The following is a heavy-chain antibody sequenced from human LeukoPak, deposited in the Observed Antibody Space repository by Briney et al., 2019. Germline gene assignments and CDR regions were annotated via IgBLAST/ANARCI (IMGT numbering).Heavy chain of an antibody. CDR2: LIGSVANT. Sequence: PGGSLRLSCAASGFTFSSYAMSWVRQAPGKGLEWVSDLIGSVANTYYADSVKGRFTISRDNSKNTPYLQVNSLRAEDTAVYYCAKGVGCSGGTCYSGRGMDVWGQGTTVTVSS. J-gene: IGHJ6*02. CDR3: AKGVGCSGGTCYSGRGMDV. V-gene: IGHV3-23*01. CDR1: GFTFSSYA. D-gene: IGHD2-15*01.